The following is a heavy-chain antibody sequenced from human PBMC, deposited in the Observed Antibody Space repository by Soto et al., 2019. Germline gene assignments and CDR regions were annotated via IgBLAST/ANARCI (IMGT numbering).Heavy chain of an antibody. CDR1: GGSISSYY. V-gene: IGHV4-59*01. J-gene: IGHJ4*02. CDR3: ARRWGTYFDF. CDR2: IYYSGST. D-gene: IGHD7-27*01. Sequence: QVQLQESGPGLVKPSETLSLTCTVSGGSISSYYWSWIRQPPGKGLEWIGYIYYSGSTDYDPSLKRRVSISVDTSKNQFSPKLSSVAAADTAVYYCARRWGTYFDFWGQGTLVTVSS.